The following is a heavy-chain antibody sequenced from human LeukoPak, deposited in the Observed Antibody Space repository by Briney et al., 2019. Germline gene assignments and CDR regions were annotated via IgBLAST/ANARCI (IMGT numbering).Heavy chain of an antibody. CDR3: AKDFLYYDILTGYRDSDAFDI. J-gene: IGHJ3*02. D-gene: IGHD3-9*01. Sequence: GGSLRLSCAASGFTFSSYGMHWVRQAPGKGLEWVAFIRHDGSNKYYANSVKGRFTISRDNSKNTLYLQMNSLRAEDTAVYYCAKDFLYYDILTGYRDSDAFDIWGQGTMVTVSS. CDR1: GFTFSSYG. CDR2: IRHDGSNK. V-gene: IGHV3-30*02.